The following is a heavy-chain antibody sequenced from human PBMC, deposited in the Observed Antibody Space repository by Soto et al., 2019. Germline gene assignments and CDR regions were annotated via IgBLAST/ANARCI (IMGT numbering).Heavy chain of an antibody. D-gene: IGHD6-6*01. CDR2: IIPIFGTA. CDR3: ARDKVIAARRVGPRLGMDV. J-gene: IGHJ6*02. Sequence: QVQLVQSGAEVKKPGSSVKVSCKASGGTFSSYAISWVRQAPGQGLEWMGGIIPIFGTANYAQKFQGRVTITADESTSTAYMERSSLRSEDTAVYYCARDKVIAARRVGPRLGMDVWGQGTTVTVSS. CDR1: GGTFSSYA. V-gene: IGHV1-69*01.